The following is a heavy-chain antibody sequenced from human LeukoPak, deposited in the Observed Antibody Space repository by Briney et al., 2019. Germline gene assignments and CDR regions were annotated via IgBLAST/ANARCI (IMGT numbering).Heavy chain of an antibody. CDR3: ARAPSEIGGYYPEYFRH. V-gene: IGHV3-74*01. Sequence: PGGSLRLSCAASGFTFSSFWMHWVRQAPGKGLVWVSRIKSDGSTNYAASVKGRFTISRDNAKNTVSLQMNSLRVEDTGVYYCARAPSEIGGYYPEYFRHWGQGTLVTVSS. CDR2: IKSDGST. D-gene: IGHD3-22*01. CDR1: GFTFSSFW. J-gene: IGHJ1*01.